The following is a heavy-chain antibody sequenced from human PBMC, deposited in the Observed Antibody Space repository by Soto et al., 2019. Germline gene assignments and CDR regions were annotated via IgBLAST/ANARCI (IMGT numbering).Heavy chain of an antibody. V-gene: IGHV4-34*01. CDR1: GGSFSGYY. CDR2: INHSGST. J-gene: IGHJ5*02. CDR3: ARGFSITRPGNSFDP. D-gene: IGHD1-20*01. Sequence: SETLSLTCAVYGGSFSGYYWSWIRQPPGKGLEWIGEINHSGSTNYNPSLKSRVTISVDTSKNQFSLKLSSVTAADTAVYYCARGFSITRPGNSFDPRGQGTLVTLSS.